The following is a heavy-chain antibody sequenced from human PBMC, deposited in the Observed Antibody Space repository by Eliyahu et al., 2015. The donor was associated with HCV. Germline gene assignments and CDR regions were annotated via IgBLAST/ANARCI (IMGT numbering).Heavy chain of an antibody. CDR2: ISSSSSYI. V-gene: IGHV3-21*01. D-gene: IGHD2-2*01. Sequence: EVQLVESGGGLVKPGGSLRLSCAASGFTFSSXSMXWVRQAPGKGLEWVXSISSSSSYIYYADXVKGRFTISRDNAKNSLYLQMNSLXAEDTAVYYCARDSYTRSYLVVPAAMSGDYWGQGTLVTVSS. J-gene: IGHJ4*02. CDR3: ARDSYTRSYLVVPAAMSGDY. CDR1: GFTFSSXS.